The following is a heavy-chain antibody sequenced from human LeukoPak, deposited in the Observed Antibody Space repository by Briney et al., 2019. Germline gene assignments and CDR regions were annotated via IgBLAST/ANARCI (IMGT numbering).Heavy chain of an antibody. V-gene: IGHV3-73*01. CDR3: TRPASRSGYYYYYMDV. CDR1: GFTFSGSA. D-gene: IGHD3-3*01. Sequence: SGGSLRLSCAASGFTFSGSAMHWVRQASGKGLEWVGRIRSKANSYATAYAASVKGRFTISRDDSKNTAYLQMNSLKTEDTAVDYCTRPASRSGYYYYYMDVWGKGTTVTVSS. CDR2: IRSKANSYAT. J-gene: IGHJ6*03.